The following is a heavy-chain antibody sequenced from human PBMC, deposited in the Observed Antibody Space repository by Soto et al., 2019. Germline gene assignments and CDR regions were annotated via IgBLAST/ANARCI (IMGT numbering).Heavy chain of an antibody. CDR3: ARRHLAVAVSPWFDP. CDR1: GLSITDSEMG. V-gene: IGHV2-26*01. CDR2: IDSSGEK. J-gene: IGHJ5*02. D-gene: IGHD6-19*01. Sequence: QVTLKESGPVLVNPTETLTLRCTVSGLSITDSEMGVSWIRQPPGQPLEWLAHIDSSGEKSYRTFLKSRLACSKDTSKSQIVLTMTNMDPADTATYYCARRHLAVAVSPWFDPWGQGIPVTVSS.